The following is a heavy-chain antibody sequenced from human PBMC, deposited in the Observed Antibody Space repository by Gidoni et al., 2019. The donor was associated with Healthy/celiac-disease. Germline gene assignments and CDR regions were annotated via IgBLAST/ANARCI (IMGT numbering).Heavy chain of an antibody. D-gene: IGHD2-2*01. CDR2: INPNSGGT. Sequence: QVQLVQSGAEVKKPGASVKVSCKASGYTFTGYYMHWVRQAPGQGLEWMGWINPNSGGTNYAQKFQGRVTMTRDTSISTAYMELSRLRSDDTAVYYCARGIVVVPGINWFDPWGQGTLVTVSS. V-gene: IGHV1-2*02. J-gene: IGHJ5*02. CDR1: GYTFTGYY. CDR3: ARGIVVVPGINWFDP.